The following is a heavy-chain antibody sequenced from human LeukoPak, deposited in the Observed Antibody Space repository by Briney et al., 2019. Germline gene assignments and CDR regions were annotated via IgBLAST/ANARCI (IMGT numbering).Heavy chain of an antibody. CDR3: ARDGSGYAPRIRYYYYMDV. CDR1: GYSISSGYY. CDR2: IYHSGST. D-gene: IGHD5-12*01. V-gene: IGHV4-38-2*02. J-gene: IGHJ6*03. Sequence: SETLSLTCTVSGYSISSGYYWGWIRQPPGKGLEWIGSIYHSGSTYYNPSLKSRVTISVDTSKNQFSLKLSSVTAADTAGYYCARDGSGYAPRIRYYYYMDVWGKGTTVTVSS.